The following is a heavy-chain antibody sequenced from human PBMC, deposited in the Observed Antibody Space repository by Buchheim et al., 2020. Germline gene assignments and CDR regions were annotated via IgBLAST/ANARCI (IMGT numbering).Heavy chain of an antibody. J-gene: IGHJ6*02. CDR1: GGSISSGDYY. CDR2: IYYSGST. CDR3: ARASCSGGSCYSHYYYYGMDV. V-gene: IGHV4-30-4*01. Sequence: QVQLQESGPGLVKPSQTLSLTCTVSGGSISSGDYYWSWIRQPPGKGLEWIGYIYYSGSTYYNPSLKSRVTISVDTSKNQFSLKLSSVTAADTAVYYCARASCSGGSCYSHYYYYGMDVWGQGTT. D-gene: IGHD2-15*01.